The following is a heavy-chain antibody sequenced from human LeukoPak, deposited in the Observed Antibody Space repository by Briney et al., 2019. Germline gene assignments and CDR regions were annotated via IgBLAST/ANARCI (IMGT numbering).Heavy chain of an antibody. D-gene: IGHD3-9*01. V-gene: IGHV1-2*02. CDR2: INPNSGGT. CDR3: AIGGGGGEYYDILTGYY. J-gene: IGHJ4*02. CDR1: GYTFTGYY. Sequence: ASVKVSCKASGYTFTGYYMHWVRQAPGQGLEWMGWINPNSGGTNYAQKFQGRVTMTRDTSISTAYMGLSRLRSDDTAVYYCAIGGGGGEYYDILTGYYWGQGTLVTVSS.